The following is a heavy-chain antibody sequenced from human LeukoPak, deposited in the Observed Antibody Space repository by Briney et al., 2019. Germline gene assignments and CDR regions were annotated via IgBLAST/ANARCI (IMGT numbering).Heavy chain of an antibody. D-gene: IGHD5-24*01. J-gene: IGHJ4*02. CDR3: AREMATIFRVVYYFDY. Sequence: PSETLSLTCTVSGGSISSSSYYWGWIRQPPGKGLEWIGSIYYSGSTYYNPSLKSRVTISVDTSKNQFSLKPSSVTAADTAVYYCAREMATIFRVVYYFDYWGQGTLVTVSS. V-gene: IGHV4-39*02. CDR2: IYYSGST. CDR1: GGSISSSSYY.